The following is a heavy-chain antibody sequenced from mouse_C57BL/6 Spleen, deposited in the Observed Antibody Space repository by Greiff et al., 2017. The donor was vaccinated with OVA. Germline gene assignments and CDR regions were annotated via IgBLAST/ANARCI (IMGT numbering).Heavy chain of an antibody. V-gene: IGHV1-50*01. CDR1: GYTFTSYW. CDR3: ARPIYSYAMDY. CDR2: IDPSDSYT. D-gene: IGHD2-1*01. Sequence: VKLQQPGAELVKPGASVKLSCKASGYTFTSYWMQWVKQRPGQGLEWIGEIDPSDSYTNYNQKFKGKATLTVDTSSSTAYMQLSSLTSEDSAVYYCARPIYSYAMDYWGQGTSVTVSS. J-gene: IGHJ4*01.